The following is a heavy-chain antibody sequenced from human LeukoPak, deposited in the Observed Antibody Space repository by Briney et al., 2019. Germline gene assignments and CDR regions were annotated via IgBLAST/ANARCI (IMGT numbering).Heavy chain of an antibody. V-gene: IGHV1-2*02. J-gene: IGHJ4*02. Sequence: ASVKVSCKASGYTFTGYYMHWVRQAPGQGLEWMGWINPNSGGTNYAQKFQGRVTMTRDTSIGTAYMELSRLRSDDTAVYYCARGPHWDPHFDYWGQGTLVTVSS. CDR2: INPNSGGT. D-gene: IGHD7-27*01. CDR3: ARGPHWDPHFDY. CDR1: GYTFTGYY.